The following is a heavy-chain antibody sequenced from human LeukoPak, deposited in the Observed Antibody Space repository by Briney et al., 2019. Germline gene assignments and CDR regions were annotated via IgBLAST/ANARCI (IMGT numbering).Heavy chain of an antibody. CDR2: INHSGST. Sequence: GSLRLSCAASGFTFSSYAMSWVRQPPGKGLEWIGEINHSGSTNYNPSLKSRVTISVDTSKNQFSLKLSSVTAADTAVYYCARGLYYYGMDVWGKGTTVTVSS. V-gene: IGHV4-34*01. CDR1: GFTFSSYA. J-gene: IGHJ6*04. CDR3: ARGLYYYGMDV.